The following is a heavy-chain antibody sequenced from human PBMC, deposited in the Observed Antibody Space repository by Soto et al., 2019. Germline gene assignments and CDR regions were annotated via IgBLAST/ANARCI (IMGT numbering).Heavy chain of an antibody. CDR2: INAGNGNT. V-gene: IGHV1-3*01. J-gene: IGHJ6*02. D-gene: IGHD3-22*01. CDR1: GYTFTSYG. Sequence: QIQLMQSGAEVKKPGASVKVSCKASGYTFTSYGIHWVRQAPGQRLEWTGWINAGNGNTKYSEKFQGRVTITRDTSASTAYLELSSLRYKDTAVYYCARDPNDSSAYYHHYYSGMDVWGQGTTVTVSS. CDR3: ARDPNDSSAYYHHYYSGMDV.